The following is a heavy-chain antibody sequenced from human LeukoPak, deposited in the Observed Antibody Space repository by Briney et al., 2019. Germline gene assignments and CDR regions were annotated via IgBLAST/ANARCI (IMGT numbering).Heavy chain of an antibody. D-gene: IGHD3-22*01. J-gene: IGHJ4*02. CDR2: ISSNGGST. CDR3: ARDGEVVTHEY. V-gene: IGHV3-64*01. Sequence: PGGSLRLSCAASGFTFSSYAMHWVRQAPGKGLEYVSAISSNGGSTYYANSVKGRFTISRDNAKNSLYLQMNSLRAEDTAVYYCARDGEVVTHEYWGQGTLVTVSS. CDR1: GFTFSSYA.